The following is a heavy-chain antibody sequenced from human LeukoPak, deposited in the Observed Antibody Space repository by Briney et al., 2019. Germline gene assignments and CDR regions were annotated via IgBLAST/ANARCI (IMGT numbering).Heavy chain of an antibody. D-gene: IGHD2/OR15-2a*01. Sequence: ASVKASCKASGYTFTGYYMHWVRQAPGQGLEWMGWINPNSGGTNYAQKFQGRVTMTRGTSISTAYMELRSLRSDDTAVYYCARENSLDAFDIWGQGTMVTVSS. CDR2: INPNSGGT. J-gene: IGHJ3*02. V-gene: IGHV1-2*02. CDR3: ARENSLDAFDI. CDR1: GYTFTGYY.